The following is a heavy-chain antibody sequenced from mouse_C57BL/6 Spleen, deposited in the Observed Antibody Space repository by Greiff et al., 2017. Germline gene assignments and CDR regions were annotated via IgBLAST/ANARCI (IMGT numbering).Heavy chain of an antibody. CDR3: TRVHYYGSSLFDY. V-gene: IGHV1-15*01. CDR1: GYTFTDYE. Sequence: VQLQQSGAELVRPGASVTLSCKASGYTFTDYEMHWVKQTPVHGLEWIGAIDPETGGTAYNQKFKGKAILTADKSSSTAYMELRSLTSEDSAVYYCTRVHYYGSSLFDYWGQGTTLTVSS. CDR2: IDPETGGT. J-gene: IGHJ2*01. D-gene: IGHD1-1*01.